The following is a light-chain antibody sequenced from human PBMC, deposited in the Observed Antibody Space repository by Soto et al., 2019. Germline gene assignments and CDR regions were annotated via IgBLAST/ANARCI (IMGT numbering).Light chain of an antibody. CDR1: QSVSSSF. CDR2: GAS. V-gene: IGKV3-20*01. Sequence: EIVLTQSPGTLSLSPGERATLSCRASQSVSSSFLAWYQQKPGQAPRLVIYGASSRASAVPDRFSGSGSGADFTLTISRLEPEDFAVYYCQQYGSSPITFGQGTRLEIK. J-gene: IGKJ5*01. CDR3: QQYGSSPIT.